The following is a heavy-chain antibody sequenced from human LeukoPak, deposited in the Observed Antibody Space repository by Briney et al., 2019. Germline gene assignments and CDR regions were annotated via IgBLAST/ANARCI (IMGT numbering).Heavy chain of an antibody. Sequence: PGGSLRLSCAASGFTFSSYAMSWVRQAPGKGLEWVSVISVSGGSTYYADSVKGRFTISRDNSKNTLYLQMNSLRAEDTAVYYCAKDVSSDWYAEFDYWGQGTPVTVSS. CDR2: ISVSGGST. CDR1: GFTFSSYA. D-gene: IGHD6-19*01. V-gene: IGHV3-23*01. CDR3: AKDVSSDWYAEFDY. J-gene: IGHJ4*02.